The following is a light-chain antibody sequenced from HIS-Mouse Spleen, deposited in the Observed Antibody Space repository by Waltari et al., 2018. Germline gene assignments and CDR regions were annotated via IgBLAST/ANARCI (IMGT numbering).Light chain of an antibody. Sequence: SYVLTQPPSVSVAPGKTARITCGGNNIGSKSVHRYQQMPGQAPGLVVYDDSDRPSGSPGRFSGSNSGNTATLTISRVEAGDEADYYCQVWDSSSDHVVFGGGTKLTVL. CDR1: NIGSKS. J-gene: IGLJ2*01. CDR3: QVWDSSSDHVV. CDR2: DDS. V-gene: IGLV3-21*03.